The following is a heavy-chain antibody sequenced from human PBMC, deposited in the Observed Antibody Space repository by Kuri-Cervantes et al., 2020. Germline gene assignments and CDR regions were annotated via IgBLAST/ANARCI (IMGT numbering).Heavy chain of an antibody. CDR1: GGSISSSSYY. CDR3: ARGLLVRRRQGMNAFDI. CDR2: IYYSGST. J-gene: IGHJ3*02. V-gene: IGHV4-39*07. D-gene: IGHD2-8*02. Sequence: GSLRLSCTVSGGSISSSSYYWSWIRQPPGKGLEWIGCIYYSGSTNYNPSLKSRVTISVDTSKNQFSLKLSSVTAADTAVYYCARGLLVRRRQGMNAFDIWGQGTMVTVSS.